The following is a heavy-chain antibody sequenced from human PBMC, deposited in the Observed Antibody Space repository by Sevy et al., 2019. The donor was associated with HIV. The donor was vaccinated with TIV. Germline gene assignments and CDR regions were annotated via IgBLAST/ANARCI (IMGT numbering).Heavy chain of an antibody. CDR1: GFTFSSYG. CDR2: ISYDGSNK. D-gene: IGHD6-19*01. V-gene: IGHV3-30*18. CDR3: AKDTGETYSSGWYGPFDY. Sequence: GWSLRLSCAASGFTFSSYGMHWVRQAPGKGLEWVAVISYDGSNKYYADSVKGRFTISRDNSKNTLYLQMNSLRAEDTAVYYCAKDTGETYSSGWYGPFDYWGQGTLVTVSS. J-gene: IGHJ4*02.